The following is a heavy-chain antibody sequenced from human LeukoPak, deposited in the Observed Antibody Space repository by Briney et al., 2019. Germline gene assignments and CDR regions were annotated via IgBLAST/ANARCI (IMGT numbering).Heavy chain of an antibody. CDR3: ARGRGVTHYYYYYMDV. CDR1: GGSFSGYY. J-gene: IGHJ6*03. V-gene: IGHV4-34*01. Sequence: SETLSLTCAVYGGSFSGYYWSWIRQPPGKGLEWIGEINHSGSTNYNPSLKSRVTISVDMSKNQFSLKLSSVTAADTAVYYCARGRGVTHYYYYYMDVWGKGTTVTVSS. D-gene: IGHD2-21*02. CDR2: INHSGST.